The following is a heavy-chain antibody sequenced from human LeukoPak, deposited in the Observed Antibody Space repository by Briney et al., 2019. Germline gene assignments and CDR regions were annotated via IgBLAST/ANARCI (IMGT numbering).Heavy chain of an antibody. CDR2: ISAYNGNT. CDR3: ARVVVAATNYGMDV. J-gene: IGHJ6*02. CDR1: GYTFTSYG. V-gene: IGHV1-18*01. Sequence: ASVKVSCKASGYTFTSYGISWVRQAPGQGLAWMGWISAYNGNTNYAQKLQGRVTMTTDTSTSTAYMELRSLRSDDTAVYYCARVVVAATNYGMDVWGQGTTVTVSS. D-gene: IGHD2-15*01.